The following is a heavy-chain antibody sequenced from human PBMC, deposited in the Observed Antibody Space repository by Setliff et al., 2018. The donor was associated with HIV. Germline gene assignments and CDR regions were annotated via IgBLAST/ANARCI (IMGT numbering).Heavy chain of an antibody. Sequence: ASVKVSCKASGYNFNTYGVSWVRQAPGQGPEWMGWISGFNAKTLYAPKFQDRVTLTTDTSTSTAYMELRGLISDDTAVYYCARAPQIFTAYSYAYPHFDHWGQGTLVTVSS. D-gene: IGHD5-18*01. V-gene: IGHV1-18*01. J-gene: IGHJ4*02. CDR3: ARAPQIFTAYSYAYPHFDH. CDR1: GYNFNTYG. CDR2: ISGFNAKT.